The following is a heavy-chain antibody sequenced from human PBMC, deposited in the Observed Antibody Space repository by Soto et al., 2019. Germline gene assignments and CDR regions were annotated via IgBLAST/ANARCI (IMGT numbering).Heavy chain of an antibody. Sequence: SETLSLTCTVSGGSISSSSYYWGWIRQPPGKGLEWIGSIYYSGSTYYNPSPKSRVTISVDTSKNQFSLKLSSVTAADTAVYYCARLIVATTSGDYYYYMDVWGKGTTVTVSS. D-gene: IGHD5-12*01. J-gene: IGHJ6*03. CDR1: GGSISSSSYY. V-gene: IGHV4-39*01. CDR3: ARLIVATTSGDYYYYMDV. CDR2: IYYSGST.